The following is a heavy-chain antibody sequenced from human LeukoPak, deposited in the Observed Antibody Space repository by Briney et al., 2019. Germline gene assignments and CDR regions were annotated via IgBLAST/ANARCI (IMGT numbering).Heavy chain of an antibody. CDR3: TRGGYSYGYGVGKFDY. J-gene: IGHJ4*02. V-gene: IGHV3-53*01. CDR2: IYSGGST. CDR1: GFTVSSNY. Sequence: PGGSLRLSCAASGFTVSSNYMTWVRQAPGKGLEWVSVIYSGGSTYYADSVKGRFTISRDNSKNTLYLQMNSLKTEDTAVYYCTRGGYSYGYGVGKFDYWGQGTLVTVSS. D-gene: IGHD5-18*01.